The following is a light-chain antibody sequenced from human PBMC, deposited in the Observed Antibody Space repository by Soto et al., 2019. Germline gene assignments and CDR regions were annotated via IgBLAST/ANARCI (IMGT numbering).Light chain of an antibody. J-gene: IGKJ2*01. CDR2: DVS. CDR1: EDIKNY. V-gene: IGKV1-33*01. Sequence: DIQMTQSPSSLSAFVGDRVTITCQANEDIKNYLNWYQQKPGQAPKVLIYDVSNLESGVPPRFSGGGSGTDFSIYISSLRPEDAATYYCQQYRDLPYTFGQGTKLEI. CDR3: QQYRDLPYT.